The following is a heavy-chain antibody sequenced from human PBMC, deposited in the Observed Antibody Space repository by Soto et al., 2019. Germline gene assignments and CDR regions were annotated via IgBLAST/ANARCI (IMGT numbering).Heavy chain of an antibody. CDR1: GSTFTSYG. CDR2: ISANNGNT. Sequence: QVPLVQSGAEVTKPGASVKVSCKASGSTFTSYGISWVRQAPGQGLEWMGWISANNGNTNFAQKRPGRDTMTTDTATSTADRELRSLRTDDTAGNDGARENGYESDYGGQGTQGTASA. J-gene: IGHJ4*02. V-gene: IGHV1-18*01. D-gene: IGHD5-18*01. CDR3: ARENGYESDY.